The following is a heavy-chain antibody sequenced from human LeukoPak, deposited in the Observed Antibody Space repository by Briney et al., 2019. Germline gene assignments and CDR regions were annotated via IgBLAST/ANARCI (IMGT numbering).Heavy chain of an antibody. D-gene: IGHD3-22*01. CDR2: IYPGDSET. Sequence: GEALQISCQGAGCIFTNYWIGWVRRMPGKGREGMGIIYPGDSETRYSASFQGQVTISADKSTSTAYLQWSSLKASDTAMFYCARVPDRSGYFYYFDFWGQGTLVTVSA. CDR3: ARVPDRSGYFYYFDF. J-gene: IGHJ4*02. CDR1: GCIFTNYW. V-gene: IGHV5-51*01.